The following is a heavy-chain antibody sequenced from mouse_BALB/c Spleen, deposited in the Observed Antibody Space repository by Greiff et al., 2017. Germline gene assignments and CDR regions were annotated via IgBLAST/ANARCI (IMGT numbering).Heavy chain of an antibody. D-gene: IGHD1-2*01. CDR2: ISNGGGST. J-gene: IGHJ2*01. CDR3: ARGGSTADY. V-gene: IGHV5-12-2*01. CDR1: GFTFSSYT. Sequence: EVQLVESGGGLVQPGGSLKLSCAASGFTFSSYTMSWVRQTPEKRLEWVAYISNGGGSTYYPDTVKGRFTISRDNAKNTLYLQMSSLKSEDTAMYYCARGGSTADYWGQGTTLTVSS.